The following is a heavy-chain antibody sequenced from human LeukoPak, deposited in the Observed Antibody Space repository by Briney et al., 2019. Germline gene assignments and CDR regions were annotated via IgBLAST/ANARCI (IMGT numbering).Heavy chain of an antibody. J-gene: IGHJ4*02. D-gene: IGHD2-2*03. CDR1: GGTFSSYA. Sequence: SVKVSCKASGGTFSSYAISWVRQAPGRGLGWMGGIIPIFGTANYAQKFQGRVTITADESTSTAYMELSSLRSEDTAVYYCARAVGYCSSTSCWGVQDGFDYWGQGTLVTVSS. V-gene: IGHV1-69*13. CDR2: IIPIFGTA. CDR3: ARAVGYCSSTSCWGVQDGFDY.